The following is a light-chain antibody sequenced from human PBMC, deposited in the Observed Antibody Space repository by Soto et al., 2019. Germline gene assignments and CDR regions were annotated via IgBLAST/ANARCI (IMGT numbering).Light chain of an antibody. V-gene: IGKV3-20*01. J-gene: IGKJ3*01. CDR1: HSVSNNY. CDR2: GAS. CDR3: QQYGSSPDLFT. Sequence: DIEMTQSPPILSVSPGERVTLSCRASHSVSNNYLAWYQQKPGQAPRLLIYGASNRATGIPDRFSGGGSGTDFTLTISRLEPEDFAVYYCQQYGSSPDLFTFGPGTKVDIK.